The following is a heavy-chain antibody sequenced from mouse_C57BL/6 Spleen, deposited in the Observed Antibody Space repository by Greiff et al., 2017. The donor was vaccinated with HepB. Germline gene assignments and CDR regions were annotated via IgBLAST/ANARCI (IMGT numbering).Heavy chain of an antibody. D-gene: IGHD2-3*01. CDR2: INPDSSTI. CDR1: GIDFSRYW. Sequence: EVKLLESGGGLVQPGGSLKLSCAASGIDFSRYWMSWVRRAPGKGLEWIGEINPDSSTINYAPSLKDKIIIYRDNAKNTLYLQMSKVRSEDTALYYCAKIYDGYYAWFAYWGKGTLVTVSA. CDR3: AKIYDGYYAWFAY. V-gene: IGHV4-1*01. J-gene: IGHJ3*01.